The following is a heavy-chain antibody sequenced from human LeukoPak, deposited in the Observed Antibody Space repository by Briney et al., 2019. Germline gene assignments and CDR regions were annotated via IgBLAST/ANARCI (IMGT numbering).Heavy chain of an antibody. CDR2: LYHSGSN. D-gene: IGHD2-8*01. Sequence: PSETLSLTCTVSGYSISSDYYWDWIRQPPGKGLEWIGSLYHSGSNYYNPSLKSRVTISVDTSKNQFSLKLSSVTAADTAVYYCARTGPRDPNGYFDYWGQGALVTVSS. V-gene: IGHV4-38-2*02. CDR1: GYSISSDYY. J-gene: IGHJ4*02. CDR3: ARTGPRDPNGYFDY.